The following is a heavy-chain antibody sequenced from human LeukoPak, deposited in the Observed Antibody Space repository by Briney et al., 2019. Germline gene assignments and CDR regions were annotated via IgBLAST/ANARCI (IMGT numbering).Heavy chain of an antibody. CDR1: GFNFSSFG. CDR2: SRYNGIKT. D-gene: IGHD4-23*01. Sequence: GGSLTLSCAASGFNFSSFGMHWVRQAPGKGLEWVAFSRYNGIKTYFADSVKGRFTISRDNSKNTLYLQINSPRGDDSAVYFCASSYGGNFFDYWGQGTLVTVSS. CDR3: ASSYGGNFFDY. V-gene: IGHV3-30*02. J-gene: IGHJ4*02.